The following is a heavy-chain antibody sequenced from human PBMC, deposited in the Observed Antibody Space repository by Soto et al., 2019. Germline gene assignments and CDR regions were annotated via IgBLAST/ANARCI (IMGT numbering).Heavy chain of an antibody. Sequence: GGSLRLSCAASGFTFSNYWMHWVRQAPGKGLAWVSRINRDGSSTYYADSVKGRFTISRDNAKDTMYLQMNSLRAEDTAVYYCARTIGNFWSGYYGYWGQGALVTVPS. CDR2: INRDGSST. V-gene: IGHV3-74*01. J-gene: IGHJ4*02. CDR1: GFTFSNYW. D-gene: IGHD3-3*01. CDR3: ARTIGNFWSGYYGY.